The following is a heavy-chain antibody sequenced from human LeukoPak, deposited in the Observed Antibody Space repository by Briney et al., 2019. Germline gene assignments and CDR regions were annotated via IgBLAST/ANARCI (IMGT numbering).Heavy chain of an antibody. CDR3: ARKASHFIYGLRAIDY. CDR1: GGSFSDHY. CDR2: INHSGTT. Sequence: PSETLSLTCAVYGGSFSDHYWNWIRQPPGKGLEWIGEINHSGTTNYNASLKSRVTISVDTSKNHFSLKLNSMTAADTAVYYCARKASHFIYGLRAIDYGGQGNVVTVSS. V-gene: IGHV4-34*01. J-gene: IGHJ4*02. D-gene: IGHD1-26*01.